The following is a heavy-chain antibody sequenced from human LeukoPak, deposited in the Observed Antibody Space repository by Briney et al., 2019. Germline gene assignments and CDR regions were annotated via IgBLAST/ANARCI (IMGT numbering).Heavy chain of an antibody. CDR3: ARHGLDYGDYGVGAFDI. CDR2: FYYSETT. D-gene: IGHD4-17*01. V-gene: IGHV4-59*08. Sequence: SETLSLTCTVSGGSIISYYWSWIRQPPGKGLEWIGSFYYSETTNYNPSLKSRVTLSIDMSKNQFSLKLSSLTAADTAVYYCARHGLDYGDYGVGAFDIWGQGTMVTVSS. J-gene: IGHJ3*02. CDR1: GGSIISYY.